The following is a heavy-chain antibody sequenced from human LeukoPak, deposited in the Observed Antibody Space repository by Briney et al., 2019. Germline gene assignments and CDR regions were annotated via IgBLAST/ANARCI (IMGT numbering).Heavy chain of an antibody. D-gene: IGHD3-9*01. V-gene: IGHV4-59*01. CDR3: ARDNYDILTGYYYFDY. J-gene: IGHJ4*02. Sequence: PLETLSLTCTVPGGSISSYYWSWIRQPPGKGLEWIGYIYYSGSTNYNPSLKSRVTISVDTSKNQFSLKLSSVTAADTAVYYCARDNYDILTGYYYFDYWGQGTLVTVSS. CDR2: IYYSGST. CDR1: GGSISSYY.